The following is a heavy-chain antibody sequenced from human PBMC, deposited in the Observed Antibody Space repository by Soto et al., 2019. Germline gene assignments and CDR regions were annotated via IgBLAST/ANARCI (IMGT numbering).Heavy chain of an antibody. D-gene: IGHD4-17*01. J-gene: IGHJ4*02. V-gene: IGHV1-8*01. CDR2: MNPNSGNT. CDR3: ARLTHYGESVSDY. Sequence: NWVRQATGQGLEWMGWMNPNSGNTGYAQKFQGRVTMTRNTSISTAYMELSSLRSEDTAVYYCARLTHYGESVSDYWGQGTLVTVSS.